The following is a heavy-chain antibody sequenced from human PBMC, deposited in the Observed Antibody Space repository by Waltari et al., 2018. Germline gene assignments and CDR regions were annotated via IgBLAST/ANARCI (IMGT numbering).Heavy chain of an antibody. CDR2: VSHSGST. Sequence: QVQLQQSGPGQVKPSETLSLTCDVSGGSLRGGYYWGWIRQPLGKGLEWIGSVSHSGSTYYNPSLKSRVTISIHMSKHQFSLELRSVTAADTAVYFCASDLGGTAVATDAFDIWGQGTMVIVSS. V-gene: IGHV4-38-2*01. CDR1: GGSLRGGYY. CDR3: ASDLGGTAVATDAFDI. D-gene: IGHD6-19*01. J-gene: IGHJ3*02.